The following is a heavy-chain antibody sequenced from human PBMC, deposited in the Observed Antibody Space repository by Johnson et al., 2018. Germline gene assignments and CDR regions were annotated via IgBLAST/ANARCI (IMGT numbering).Heavy chain of an antibody. V-gene: IGHV1-69*12. CDR2: IIPIFGTT. J-gene: IGHJ1*01. CDR1: GGTFSSYA. D-gene: IGHD3-22*01. Sequence: QVQLVQSGAEVKKPGSSXKVSCKASGGTFSSYAISWVRQAPGQGLEWMGGIIPIFGTTNYAQKFQGRVTITADESTSTAYMELSSLRSEDTAVYYCAGDTYYYDSSGSRYFQHWGQGTLVTVSS. CDR3: AGDTYYYDSSGSRYFQH.